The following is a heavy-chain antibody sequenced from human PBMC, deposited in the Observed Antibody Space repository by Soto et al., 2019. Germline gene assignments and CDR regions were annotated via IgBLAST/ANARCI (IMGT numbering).Heavy chain of an antibody. V-gene: IGHV4-4*02. Sequence: PSETLSLTCAVSGDSIKTETWWSWLRQLPGTGLEWIGEIKHTGDANANPALRSRVSMSVDRTKNQFFLNLRSVSAADTAVYFCAREGRLHCFESWGQGTLVTVSS. CDR2: IKHTGDA. CDR3: AREGRLHCFES. D-gene: IGHD2-21*01. J-gene: IGHJ5*01. CDR1: GDSIKTETW.